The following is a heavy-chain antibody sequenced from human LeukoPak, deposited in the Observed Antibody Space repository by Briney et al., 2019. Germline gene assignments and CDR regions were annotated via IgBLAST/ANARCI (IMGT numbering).Heavy chain of an antibody. D-gene: IGHD6-13*01. CDR3: ATPINSSSWSYYFDY. J-gene: IGHJ4*02. Sequence: GGSLRLSCAASGFTFSSYAMHWVRQAPGEGLEWVAVISYDGSNKYYADSVKGRFTISRDNSKNTLYLQMNSLRAEDTAVYYCATPINSSSWSYYFDYWGQGTLVTVSS. CDR1: GFTFSSYA. CDR2: ISYDGSNK. V-gene: IGHV3-30-3*01.